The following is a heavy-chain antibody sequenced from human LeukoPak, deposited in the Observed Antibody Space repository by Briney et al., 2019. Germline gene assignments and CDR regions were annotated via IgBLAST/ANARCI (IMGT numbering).Heavy chain of an antibody. CDR1: GFTFSSYA. J-gene: IGHJ4*02. CDR3: AREGIVDSGYDLSYFDY. D-gene: IGHD5-12*01. Sequence: GSLRLSCAASGFTFSSYAMHWVRQAPGKGLEWVAVISYVGSNKYYADTVKGRFTISRDNSKNTLYLQMNSLRAEDTAVYYCAREGIVDSGYDLSYFDYWGQGTLVTVSS. CDR2: ISYVGSNK. V-gene: IGHV3-30-3*01.